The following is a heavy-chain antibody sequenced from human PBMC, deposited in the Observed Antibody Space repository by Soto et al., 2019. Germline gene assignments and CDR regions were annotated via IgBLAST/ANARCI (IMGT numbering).Heavy chain of an antibody. D-gene: IGHD3-22*01. CDR3: ARDGFGYYDSSGYYPLMDV. Sequence: GPFGSSETLSLTCTVSGGSISSGDYYWSWIRQPPGKGLEWIGYIYYSGSTYYNPSLKSRVTISVDTSKNQFSLKLSSVTAADTAVYYCARDGFGYYDSSGYYPLMDVWGQGTTVTVSS. CDR1: GGSISSGDYY. V-gene: IGHV4-30-4*01. J-gene: IGHJ6*02. CDR2: IYYSGST.